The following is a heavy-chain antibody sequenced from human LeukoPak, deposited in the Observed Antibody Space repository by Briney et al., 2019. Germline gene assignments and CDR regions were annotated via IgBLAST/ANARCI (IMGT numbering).Heavy chain of an antibody. Sequence: GGSLRLSCAASGFTFSSNWMHWVRQAPGKGLVWVSRINSDGSRTSYADSMKGRFTISRDDAKNTLYLQMNSLRAEDTAVYYCGRGFSGGLDYWGQGNLVTVSS. J-gene: IGHJ4*02. CDR2: INSDGSRT. D-gene: IGHD2-15*01. V-gene: IGHV3-74*01. CDR1: GFTFSSNW. CDR3: GRGFSGGLDY.